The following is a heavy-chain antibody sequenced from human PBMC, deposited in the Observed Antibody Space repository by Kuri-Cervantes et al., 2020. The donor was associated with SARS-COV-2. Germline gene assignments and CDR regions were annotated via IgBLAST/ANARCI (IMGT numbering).Heavy chain of an antibody. Sequence: GGSLRLSCAASGFTVSSNYMSWVRQAPGKGLEWVGFIRSKAYGGTTEYAASVKGRFTISRDDSKSIAYLQMNSLRAEDTAVYYCANAQGGYCSGGSCYSGRWGQGTLVTVSS. CDR1: GFTVSSNY. CDR3: ANAQGGYCSGGSCYSGR. CDR2: IRSKAYGGTT. D-gene: IGHD2-15*01. J-gene: IGHJ4*02. V-gene: IGHV3-71*01.